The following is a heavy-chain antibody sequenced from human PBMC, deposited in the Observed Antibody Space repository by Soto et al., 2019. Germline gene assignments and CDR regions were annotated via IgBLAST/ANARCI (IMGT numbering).Heavy chain of an antibody. Sequence: GGSLRLSCAASGFTFSSYAMSWVRQAPGKGLEWVSAISGSGGSTYYADSVKGRFTISRENSKNTLYLQMNSLRAEDTAVYYCAKRRYYDFWSGSWFDPWGQGPMLTVYS. D-gene: IGHD3-3*01. V-gene: IGHV3-23*01. CDR3: AKRRYYDFWSGSWFDP. CDR2: ISGSGGST. CDR1: GFTFSSYA. J-gene: IGHJ5*02.